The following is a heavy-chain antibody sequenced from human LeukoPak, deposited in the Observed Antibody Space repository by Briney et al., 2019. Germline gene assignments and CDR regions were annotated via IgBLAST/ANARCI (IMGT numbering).Heavy chain of an antibody. D-gene: IGHD3-10*01. V-gene: IGHV3-20*04. CDR2: INWNGGST. Sequence: PGGSLRLSCAASGFTFDDYGMTWVRQAPGKGLEWVSNINWNGGSTLYADCVKGRFTISRDNAKNSVYLEMNSLRAEDTALYYCARRITMIRGTNFDYWGQGTLVTVSS. J-gene: IGHJ4*02. CDR1: GFTFDDYG. CDR3: ARRITMIRGTNFDY.